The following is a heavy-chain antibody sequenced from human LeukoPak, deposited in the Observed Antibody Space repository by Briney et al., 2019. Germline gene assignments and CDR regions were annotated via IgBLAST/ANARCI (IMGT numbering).Heavy chain of an antibody. CDR1: GYSISSGYY. D-gene: IGHD3-22*01. CDR2: IYHSGST. V-gene: IGHV4-38-2*01. CDR3: ARNPHDSSGYSRGIDY. J-gene: IGHJ4*02. Sequence: PPETLSLTCAVSGYSISSGYYWGWIRQPPGKGLEWIGSIYHSGSTYYNPSLKSRVTISVDTSKNQFSLKLSSVTAADTAVYYCARNPHDSSGYSRGIDYWGQGTLVTVSS.